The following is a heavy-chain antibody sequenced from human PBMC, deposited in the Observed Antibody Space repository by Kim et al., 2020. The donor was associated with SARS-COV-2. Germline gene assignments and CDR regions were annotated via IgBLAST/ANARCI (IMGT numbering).Heavy chain of an antibody. CDR2: INPSGGST. J-gene: IGHJ4*02. CDR3: ARDPSGVGATPGSYFDY. CDR1: GYTFTSYY. V-gene: IGHV1-46*01. D-gene: IGHD1-26*01. Sequence: ASVKVSCKASGYTFTSYYMHWVRQAPGQGLEWMGIINPSGGSTSYAQKFQGRVTMTRDTSTSTVYMELSSLRSEDTAVYYCARDPSGVGATPGSYFDYWGQGTLVTVSS.